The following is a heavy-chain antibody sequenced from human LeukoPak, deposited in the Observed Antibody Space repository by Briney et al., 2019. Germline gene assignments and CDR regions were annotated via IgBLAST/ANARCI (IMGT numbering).Heavy chain of an antibody. J-gene: IGHJ6*02. Sequence: GGSLRLSCAASGFTFSESWMTWVRQVPGLGLEWVAHINHEGDCIQYVDSVKGRFTISRDNAKGSVYLQMNSLRAEDTAIYHCATYINWVAGDVWGQGTTVIVSS. V-gene: IGHV3-7*01. CDR3: ATYINWVAGDV. CDR1: GFTFSESW. D-gene: IGHD1-1*01. CDR2: INHEGDCI.